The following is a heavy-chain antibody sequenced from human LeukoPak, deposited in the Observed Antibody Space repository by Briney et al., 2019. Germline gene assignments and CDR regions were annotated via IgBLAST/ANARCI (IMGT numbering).Heavy chain of an antibody. V-gene: IGHV4-61*02. CDR2: IYTSGST. Sequence: SQTLSLTCTVSGGSISSGSYYWSWIRQPAGKGLERIGRIYTSGSTNYNPSLKSRVTISVDTSKNQFSLKLSSVTAADTAVYYCARQYRPDPFDYYYGMDVWGQGTTVTVSS. CDR3: ARQYRPDPFDYYYGMDV. CDR1: GGSISSGSYY. D-gene: IGHD1-14*01. J-gene: IGHJ6*02.